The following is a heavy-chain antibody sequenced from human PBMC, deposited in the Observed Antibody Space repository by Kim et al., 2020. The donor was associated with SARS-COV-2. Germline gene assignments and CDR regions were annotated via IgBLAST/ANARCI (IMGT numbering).Heavy chain of an antibody. CDR3: AGPRYCSGGSCYSSYYYGMDV. CDR1: GFTVSSNY. CDR2: IYSGGST. D-gene: IGHD2-15*01. Sequence: GGSLRLSCAASGFTVSSNYMSWVRQAPGKGLEWVSVIYSGGSTYYADSVKGRFIISRDNSKNTLYLQMNSLRAEDTAVYYCAGPRYCSGGSCYSSYYYGMDVWGQGTTVTVSS. V-gene: IGHV3-53*01. J-gene: IGHJ6*02.